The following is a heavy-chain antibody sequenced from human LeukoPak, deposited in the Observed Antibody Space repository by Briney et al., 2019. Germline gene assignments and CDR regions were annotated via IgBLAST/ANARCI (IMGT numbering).Heavy chain of an antibody. Sequence: SETLSLTCTVSGGSISSYYWSWIRQPPGKGLEWIGYIYYSGSTNYNPSLKSQVTISVDTSKNQFSLKLSSVTAADTAVYYCARQRDYDILTGYLYGMDVWGQGTTVTVSS. J-gene: IGHJ6*02. D-gene: IGHD3-9*01. CDR2: IYYSGST. CDR3: ARQRDYDILTGYLYGMDV. CDR1: GGSISSYY. V-gene: IGHV4-59*08.